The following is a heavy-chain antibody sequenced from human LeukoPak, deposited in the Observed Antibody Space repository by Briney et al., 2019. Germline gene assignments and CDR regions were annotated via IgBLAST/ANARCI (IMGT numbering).Heavy chain of an antibody. V-gene: IGHV4-4*07. CDR2: IYTSGST. Sequence: SETLSLTCTVSGGSISSYYWSWIRQPAGKGLEWIGRIYTSGSTNYNPSLKSRVTMSVDTSKNQFSLKLSSVSAADTAVYYCARDTSIVVVPAAPDYYYYMDVWGKGTTVTVSS. D-gene: IGHD2-2*01. CDR3: ARDTSIVVVPAAPDYYYYMDV. J-gene: IGHJ6*03. CDR1: GGSISSYY.